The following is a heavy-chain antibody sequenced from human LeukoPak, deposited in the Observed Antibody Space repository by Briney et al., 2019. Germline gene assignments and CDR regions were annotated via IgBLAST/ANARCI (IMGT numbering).Heavy chain of an antibody. Sequence: GRSLRLSCAASGFTFDDYAMHWVRQAPGKGLEWVSGISWNSGSIGYADSVKGRFTISRDNAKNSLYLQMNSLRAEDMALYYCAKAKRGYSYGFDYWSQGTLVTVSS. J-gene: IGHJ4*02. V-gene: IGHV3-9*03. CDR2: ISWNSGSI. CDR1: GFTFDDYA. CDR3: AKAKRGYSYGFDY. D-gene: IGHD5-18*01.